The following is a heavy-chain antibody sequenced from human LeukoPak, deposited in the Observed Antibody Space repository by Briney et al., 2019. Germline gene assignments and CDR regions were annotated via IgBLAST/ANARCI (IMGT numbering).Heavy chain of an antibody. CDR1: GFTFKDSW. V-gene: IGHV3-74*01. CDR2: INGDGSDT. CDR3: TRGMLRQPPDY. Sequence: PGMSLRLSCAASGFTFKDSWMYWVRQTPGKGLEWVSRINGDGSDTDYVDSVKGRFTISRDNAKDTLYLQMNSLRVEDTAIYYCTRGMLRQPPDYWGQGMLVTVSS. D-gene: IGHD3-10*02. J-gene: IGHJ4*02.